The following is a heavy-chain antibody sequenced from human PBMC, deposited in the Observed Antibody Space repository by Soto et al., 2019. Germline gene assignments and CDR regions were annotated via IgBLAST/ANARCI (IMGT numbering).Heavy chain of an antibody. Sequence: SVKVSCKASGGTFSSYAISWVRQAPGQGLEWMGGIIPIFGTANYAQKFQGRVTITADESTSTAYMELSSLRSEDTAVYYCARGLNSSSWYLYSFGYWGQGTLVTVSS. J-gene: IGHJ4*02. CDR3: ARGLNSSSWYLYSFGY. CDR2: IIPIFGTA. V-gene: IGHV1-69*13. CDR1: GGTFSSYA. D-gene: IGHD6-13*01.